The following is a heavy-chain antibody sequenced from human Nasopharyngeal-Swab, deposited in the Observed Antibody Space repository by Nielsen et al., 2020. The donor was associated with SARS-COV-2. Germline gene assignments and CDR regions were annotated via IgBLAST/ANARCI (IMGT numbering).Heavy chain of an antibody. D-gene: IGHD1-26*01. Sequence: SLKISCAASGFTLEHFGMHWVGKPPGKGLDWVAGISGKIDLIGYVDSVRGRFSVSRDNAKKSLYLEMNSLRPDDTALYYCAKDGGSGSYGYDAFDIWGLGTMVTVSS. CDR3: AKDGGSGSYGYDAFDI. J-gene: IGHJ3*02. CDR1: GFTLEHFG. V-gene: IGHV3-9*01. CDR2: ISGKIDLI.